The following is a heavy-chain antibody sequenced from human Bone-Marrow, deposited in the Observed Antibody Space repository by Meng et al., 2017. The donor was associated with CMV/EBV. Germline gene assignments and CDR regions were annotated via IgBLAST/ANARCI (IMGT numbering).Heavy chain of an antibody. J-gene: IGHJ4*02. Sequence: SETLSLTCAVYGGSFSDYYWTWIRQPPGKGLEWLGEINQSGSANYNPSLKSRVTISVDTSKNQFSLKLSSVTAADTAVYYCARGTRGGANWFVDYWGQRTLVTVSS. CDR3: ARGTRGGANWFVDY. D-gene: IGHD1-1*01. CDR2: INQSGSA. V-gene: IGHV4-34*01. CDR1: GGSFSDYY.